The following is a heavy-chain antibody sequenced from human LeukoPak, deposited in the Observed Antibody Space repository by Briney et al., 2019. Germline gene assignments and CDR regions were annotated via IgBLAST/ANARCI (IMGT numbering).Heavy chain of an antibody. V-gene: IGHV3-48*03. Sequence: GGSLRPSCAASGFTFSSYEMNWVRQAPGKGLEWVSYISSSGSTIYYADSVKGRFTISRDNAKNSLYLQMNSLRAEDTAVYYCARDLWFGELLFRFDYWGQGTLVTVSS. D-gene: IGHD3-10*01. CDR2: ISSSGSTI. CDR3: ARDLWFGELLFRFDY. CDR1: GFTFSSYE. J-gene: IGHJ4*02.